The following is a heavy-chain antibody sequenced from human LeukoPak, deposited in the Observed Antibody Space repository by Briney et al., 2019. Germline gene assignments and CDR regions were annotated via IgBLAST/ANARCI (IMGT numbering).Heavy chain of an antibody. CDR3: ARDVPGSIGTTARFDP. Sequence: ASVKVSCKASGYTFTGYYMHWVRQAPGHGLEWMGRINPNSGGTNYAQKFQGRVTMTTDKSTSTAYMELRSLTSDDTAVYYCARDVPGSIGTTARFDPWGQGTLVTVSS. D-gene: IGHD1-1*01. CDR2: INPNSGGT. V-gene: IGHV1-2*06. CDR1: GYTFTGYY. J-gene: IGHJ5*02.